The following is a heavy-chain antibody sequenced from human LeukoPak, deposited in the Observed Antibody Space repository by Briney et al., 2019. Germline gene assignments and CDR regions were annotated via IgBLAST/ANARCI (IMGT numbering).Heavy chain of an antibody. CDR3: ARTVGAQLGIDY. CDR1: GGSISRYY. CDR2: IYSGGST. D-gene: IGHD2-2*01. Sequence: ETLSLTCTVSGGSISRYYWSWVRQAPGKGLEWVSVIYSGGSTYYPDSVTGRFTISRDNSKNTLYLPMNSLRAEDTAVYYCARTVGAQLGIDYWGQGTLVTVSS. J-gene: IGHJ4*02. V-gene: IGHV3-53*01.